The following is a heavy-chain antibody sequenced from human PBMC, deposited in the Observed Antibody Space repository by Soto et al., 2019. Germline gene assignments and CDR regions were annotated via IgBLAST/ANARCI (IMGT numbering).Heavy chain of an antibody. CDR2: TSYDGSNK. Sequence: ESGGGVVQPGRSLRLSCEASGFNFSGSAMHWVRQAPGKGLQWVAVTSYDGSNKWYADAVRGRFTISRDNGKNTLYLRMNSLSGADTAVYYCARRLLVAAALDVWGQGTTVIVSS. D-gene: IGHD2-15*01. J-gene: IGHJ6*01. V-gene: IGHV3-30-3*01. CDR1: GFNFSGSA. CDR3: ARRLLVAAALDV.